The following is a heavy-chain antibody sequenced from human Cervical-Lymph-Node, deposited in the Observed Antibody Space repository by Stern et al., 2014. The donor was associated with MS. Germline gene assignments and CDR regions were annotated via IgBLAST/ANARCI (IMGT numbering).Heavy chain of an antibody. CDR1: GFTFSSYA. CDR2: ISGSGGSP. V-gene: IGHV3-23*04. D-gene: IGHD3-22*01. CDR3: AKSGSSGVYYYYGMDV. Sequence: VQLVESGGGLVQPGGSLRLSCAASGFTFSSYAMRWVRQAPGKGLEWVSAISGSGGSPYYADSVKGRFTISRDNSKNTLYLQMNSLRAEDTAVYYCAKSGSSGVYYYYGMDVWGQGTTVTVSS. J-gene: IGHJ6*02.